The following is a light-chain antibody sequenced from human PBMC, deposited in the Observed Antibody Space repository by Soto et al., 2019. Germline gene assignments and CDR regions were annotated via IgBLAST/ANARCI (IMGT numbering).Light chain of an antibody. J-gene: IGLJ2*01. CDR1: SSDVGGYNY. Sequence: QSALTQPASVSGSPGQSITISCTGTSSDVGGYNYVSWYQQHPGNAPKLMIYDVTIRPSGVADRFSGSKSGNTAPLTISGLQAEDEADYYCSSFTGKSTVLFGGGTKLTVL. CDR3: SSFTGKSTVL. CDR2: DVT. V-gene: IGLV2-14*03.